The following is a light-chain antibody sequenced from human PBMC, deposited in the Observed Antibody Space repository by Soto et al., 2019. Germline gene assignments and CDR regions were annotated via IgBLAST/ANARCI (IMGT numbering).Light chain of an antibody. V-gene: IGKV3-20*01. Sequence: EIVLTQSPGTLSLSPGERATLSCRASQSVSSSYLAWYQQKPGQAPRLLIYGASSRATGIPDRFSGSGSGTDFPLTISRLEPEDFAVYYCQQYGSSFPFTFGGGTKVEIK. CDR2: GAS. J-gene: IGKJ4*01. CDR3: QQYGSSFPFT. CDR1: QSVSSSY.